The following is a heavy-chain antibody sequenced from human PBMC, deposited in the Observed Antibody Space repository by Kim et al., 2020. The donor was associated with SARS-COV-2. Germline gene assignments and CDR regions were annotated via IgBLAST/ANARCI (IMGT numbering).Heavy chain of an antibody. D-gene: IGHD2-2*01. J-gene: IGHJ5*02. V-gene: IGHV1-3*01. Sequence: ASVNVSCKASGCTFSNYVMHWVRPAPGQGLEWMGWIKLGNGDTKYSRKFQGRVTMTWDTSASTAYMELSSLRSEDTAVYYCGRADEYHLNLFDPWGQGTLVTVSA. CDR3: GRADEYHLNLFDP. CDR2: IKLGNGDT. CDR1: GCTFSNYV.